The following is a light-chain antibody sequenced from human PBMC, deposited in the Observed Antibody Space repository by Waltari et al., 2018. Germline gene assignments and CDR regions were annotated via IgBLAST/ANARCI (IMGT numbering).Light chain of an antibody. Sequence: DIVMTQSPDSLAVYLGGRATINCKSSRRVLDTSKNKNFLAWYQLKPGQSPKLLIYWASTRESGVPDRFSASVSGTDFTLTISSLQAEDVAIYSCQQYYAAPYTFGQGTKVEIK. CDR2: WAS. CDR1: RRVLDTSKNKNF. V-gene: IGKV4-1*01. J-gene: IGKJ2*01. CDR3: QQYYAAPYT.